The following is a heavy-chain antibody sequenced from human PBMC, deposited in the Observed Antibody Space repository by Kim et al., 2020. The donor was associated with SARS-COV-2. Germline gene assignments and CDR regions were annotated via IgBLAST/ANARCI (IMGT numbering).Heavy chain of an antibody. V-gene: IGHV3-30*01. CDR3: AIASPRQHYFGY. Sequence: HADSVKGRFTISRDNSKNTLYLQMNSLRAEDTAVYYCAIASPRQHYFGYWGQGTLVTVSA. J-gene: IGHJ4*02.